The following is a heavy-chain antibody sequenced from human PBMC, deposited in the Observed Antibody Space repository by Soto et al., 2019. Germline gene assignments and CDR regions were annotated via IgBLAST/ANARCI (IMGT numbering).Heavy chain of an antibody. Sequence: ASENLSLTCTVSGGSISRYYWRWIRQPPGKGLEWIGYIYYSGSTNYNPSLKSRVTISVDTSKNQFSLKLSSVTAADTAVYYCARRYGGAFDYWGQGTLVTVS. CDR3: ARRYGGAFDY. D-gene: IGHD2-21*01. V-gene: IGHV4-59*08. CDR2: IYYSGST. CDR1: GGSISRYY. J-gene: IGHJ4*02.